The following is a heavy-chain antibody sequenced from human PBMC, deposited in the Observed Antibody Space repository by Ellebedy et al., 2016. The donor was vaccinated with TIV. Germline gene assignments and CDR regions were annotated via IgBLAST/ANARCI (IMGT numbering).Heavy chain of an antibody. J-gene: IGHJ4*02. CDR2: INPSGDIT. Sequence: AASVKVSCKASGYTFTTYYIHWVRQAPGQGLEWMGTINPSGDITSYAHKVQGRVTMTRDTSTSTVYMELSGLRSEDTAVYYCARSTVRGKYYFDYWGQGTLVTVSS. CDR1: GYTFTTYY. CDR3: ARSTVRGKYYFDY. D-gene: IGHD3-10*01. V-gene: IGHV1-46*01.